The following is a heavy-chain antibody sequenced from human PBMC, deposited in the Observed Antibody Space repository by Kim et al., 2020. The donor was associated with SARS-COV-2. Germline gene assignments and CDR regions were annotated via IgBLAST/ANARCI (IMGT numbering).Heavy chain of an antibody. Sequence: GGSLRLSCAASGFTFSSYAMSWVRQAPGKGLEWVSAISGSGGSTYYADSVKGRFTISRDNSKNTLYLQMNSLRAEDTAVYYCAKDLGHGDYDWGVSPNFDYWGQGTLVTVSS. CDR3: AKDLGHGDYDWGVSPNFDY. CDR1: GFTFSSYA. V-gene: IGHV3-23*01. J-gene: IGHJ4*02. D-gene: IGHD4-17*01. CDR2: ISGSGGST.